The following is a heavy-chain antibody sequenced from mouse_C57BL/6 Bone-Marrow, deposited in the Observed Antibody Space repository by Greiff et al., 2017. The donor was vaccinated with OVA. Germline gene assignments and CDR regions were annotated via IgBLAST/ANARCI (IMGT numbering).Heavy chain of an antibody. J-gene: IGHJ3*01. D-gene: IGHD1-1*01. V-gene: IGHV5-6*01. CDR1: GFTFSSYG. CDR3: AREWAYYYGSSLAWFAY. CDR2: ISSGGSYT. Sequence: EVKVVESGGDLVKPGGSLKLSCAASGFTFSSYGMSWVRQTPDKRLEWVATISSGGSYTYYPDSVKGRFTIPRDNAKNTLYLQMSSLKSEDTAMYYCAREWAYYYGSSLAWFAYWGQGTLVTVSA.